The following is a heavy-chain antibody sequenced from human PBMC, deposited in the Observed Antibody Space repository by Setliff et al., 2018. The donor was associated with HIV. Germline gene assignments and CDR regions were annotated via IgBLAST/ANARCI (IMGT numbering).Heavy chain of an antibody. CDR3: ARARYIVIRGDAGMDV. J-gene: IGHJ6*02. Sequence: PSETLSLTCTVSGGSINSGGYYWVWIRQPALKGLEWIGRIYTSGLTNYNPSLKSRVTISVDTSKNQVPLKLSSVTASDTAVYYCARARYIVIRGDAGMDVWGPGTTVTVSS. V-gene: IGHV4-61*02. CDR2: IYTSGLT. D-gene: IGHD3-10*01. CDR1: GGSINSGGYY.